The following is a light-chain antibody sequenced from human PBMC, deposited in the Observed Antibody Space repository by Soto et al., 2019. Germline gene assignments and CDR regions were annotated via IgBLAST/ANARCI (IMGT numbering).Light chain of an antibody. V-gene: IGLV2-18*01. J-gene: IGLJ1*01. CDR2: EVS. CDR1: SSDVGSYNR. Sequence: QSALTQPPSVSGSPGQSVTISCTGTSSDVGSYNRVSWYQQPPGTAPKLMIYEVSNRPSGVPDRFSGSKSGNTASLTISVLQAEDEADYYCSLYTSSSTYVFGTGTKLTVL. CDR3: SLYTSSSTYV.